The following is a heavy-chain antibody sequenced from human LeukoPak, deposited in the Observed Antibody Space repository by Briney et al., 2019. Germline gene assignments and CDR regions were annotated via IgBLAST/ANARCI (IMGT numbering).Heavy chain of an antibody. CDR1: GFTFSDYY. D-gene: IGHD3-10*01. CDR2: ISKSSSST. V-gene: IGHV3-11*05. Sequence: GGSLRLSCAASGFTFSDYYMSWTRQAPGKGLGWVSYISKSSSSTNYADSVKGRFSISRDNAKNSLYLQLNSLTVEDTAVYYCARVRSSGSPLDYWGQGTLVTVSS. J-gene: IGHJ4*02. CDR3: ARVRSSGSPLDY.